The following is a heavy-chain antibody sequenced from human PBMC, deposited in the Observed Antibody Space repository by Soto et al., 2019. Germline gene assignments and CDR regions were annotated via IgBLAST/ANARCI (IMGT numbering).Heavy chain of an antibody. CDR1: GFSFSSYA. J-gene: IGHJ4*02. D-gene: IGHD3-16*02. V-gene: IGHV3-30-3*01. CDR2: ISFEGNDK. Sequence: QVLLVESGGGVVQPGRSLRLSCTASGFSFSSYAMHWVRQAPGKGLEWVAVISFEGNDKYYADSVKGRFTISRDENENTLYLQMNSLRPEDTAVYYCARDRYHDSYAFDSWGQGTLVTVSS. CDR3: ARDRYHDSYAFDS.